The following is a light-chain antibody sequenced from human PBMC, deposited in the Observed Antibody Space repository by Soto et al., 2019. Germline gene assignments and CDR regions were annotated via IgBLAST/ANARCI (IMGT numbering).Light chain of an antibody. CDR1: STDVGSYNL. CDR2: EVI. V-gene: IGLV2-23*02. CDR3: CSYAGSRTLV. J-gene: IGLJ2*01. Sequence: QSALTQPASVSGSPGQSITISCTGTSTDVGSYNLVSWYQQHPGKAPKLMMYEVIKRPSGVSNRFSGSKSGNTASLTISGLQAEDEADYYCCSYAGSRTLVFGGGTKLTVL.